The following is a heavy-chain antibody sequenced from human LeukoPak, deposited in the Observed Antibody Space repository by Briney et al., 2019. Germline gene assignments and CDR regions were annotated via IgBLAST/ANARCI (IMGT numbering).Heavy chain of an antibody. CDR3: AKGLYSSGYFDY. Sequence: GGSLRLSCAASGFTFSSYGMSWVRQAPGKGLEWVSGISGSGGSTYYIDSVKGRFTISRDNSKNTLYLQMNSLRAGDTAVYYCAKGLYSSGYFDYWGQGTLVTVSS. J-gene: IGHJ4*02. CDR2: ISGSGGST. D-gene: IGHD6-19*01. CDR1: GFTFSSYG. V-gene: IGHV3-23*01.